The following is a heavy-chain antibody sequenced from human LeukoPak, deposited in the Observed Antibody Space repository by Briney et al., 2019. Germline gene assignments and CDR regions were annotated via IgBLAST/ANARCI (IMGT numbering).Heavy chain of an antibody. J-gene: IGHJ6*02. D-gene: IGHD1-14*01. CDR3: ARGRTPESNLENHGMDV. CDR1: GFTLSNYE. CDR2: ISSSGSKT. V-gene: IGHV3-48*03. Sequence: PGGSLRLSCAASGFTLSNYEVNGVRQAPGKGLEWLSYISSSGSKTHYTDPVKGRFTISRDNAENSVYLQMNSLGAEDTAVHYCARGRTPESNLENHGMDVWGQGTTVTVS.